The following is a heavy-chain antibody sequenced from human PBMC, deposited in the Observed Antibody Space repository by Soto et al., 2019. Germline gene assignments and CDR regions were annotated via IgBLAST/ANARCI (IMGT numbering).Heavy chain of an antibody. CDR1: GFTFGDYA. Sequence: PGGSLRLSCTASGFTFGDYAMIWVRQAPGKGLECVGFIRSEAYGWTTEYAASVRGRCTISRDDSKSIAYLQMNSLRTEDTAVYYCTRAGGSGWGYYFDYWGQGTQVTVSA. CDR2: IRSEAYGWTT. CDR3: TRAGGSGWGYYFDY. V-gene: IGHV3-49*04. J-gene: IGHJ4*02. D-gene: IGHD6-19*01.